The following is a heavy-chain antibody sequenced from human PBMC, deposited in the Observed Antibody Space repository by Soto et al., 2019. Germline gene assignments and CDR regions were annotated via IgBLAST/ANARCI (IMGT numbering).Heavy chain of an antibody. CDR2: IIPILGIA. J-gene: IGHJ4*02. V-gene: IGHV1-69*02. CDR3: ARGSRYGGNYDY. CDR1: GGTFSSYT. D-gene: IGHD4-17*01. Sequence: QVQLVQSGAEVKKPGSSVKVSCKASGGTFSSYTISWVRQAPGQGFEWMGRIIPILGIANYAQKFQGRVTITADKPTSTAYMELSSLRSEDTAVYYCARGSRYGGNYDYWGQGTLVTVSS.